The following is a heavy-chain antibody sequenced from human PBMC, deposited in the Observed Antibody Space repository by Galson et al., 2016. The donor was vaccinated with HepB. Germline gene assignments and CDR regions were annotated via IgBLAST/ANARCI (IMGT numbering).Heavy chain of an antibody. CDR1: GFTFSSYA. J-gene: IGHJ4*02. CDR2: IWYDGSNK. D-gene: IGHD2-21*02. V-gene: IGHV3-33*08. Sequence: SLRLSCAASGFTFSSYAMHWVRQAPDKGLEWVAVIWYDGSNKHYADSVKGRFTISRDNSKNTLYLQMNSLRADDTAVYYCARDEGCWRGADGYFDSWGQGTLVTVSS. CDR3: ARDEGCWRGADGYFDS.